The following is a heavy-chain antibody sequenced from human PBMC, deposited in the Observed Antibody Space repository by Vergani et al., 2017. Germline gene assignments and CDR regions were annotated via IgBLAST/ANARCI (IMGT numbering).Heavy chain of an antibody. V-gene: IGHV1-2*02. Sequence: QVQLVQSGAEVKKPGASVKVSCKASGYTFTSYGISWVRQAPGQGLEWMGWINPNSGGTNYAQKFQGRVTMTRDTSISTAYMELSRLRSDDTAVYYCAIYDGGSGSLPYYYYGMDVWGQGTTVTVSS. CDR1: GYTFTSYG. J-gene: IGHJ6*02. CDR3: AIYDGGSGSLPYYYYGMDV. CDR2: INPNSGGT. D-gene: IGHD3-10*01.